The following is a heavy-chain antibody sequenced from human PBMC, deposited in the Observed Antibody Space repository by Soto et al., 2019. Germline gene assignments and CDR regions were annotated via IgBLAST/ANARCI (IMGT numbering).Heavy chain of an antibody. Sequence: QVQLVESGGGVVQPGRSLRLSCAASGFTFSSYGMHWVRQAPAKGLEWVAVIWYDGSNKYYADSVKGRFTISRDNSKNTLYLQMNSLRAEDKAVYYCARDGYCSGGSCYSVPVFDYWGQGTLVTVSS. CDR2: IWYDGSNK. CDR1: GFTFSSYG. V-gene: IGHV3-33*01. CDR3: ARDGYCSGGSCYSVPVFDY. J-gene: IGHJ4*02. D-gene: IGHD2-15*01.